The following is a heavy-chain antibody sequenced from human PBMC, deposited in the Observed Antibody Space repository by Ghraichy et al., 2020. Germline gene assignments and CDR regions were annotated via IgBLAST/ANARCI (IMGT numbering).Heavy chain of an antibody. V-gene: IGHV4-4*02. J-gene: IGHJ3*02. CDR3: ARRGTASGFDI. CDR2: IYHSGTT. CDR1: GGSISRSNW. D-gene: IGHD2-21*02. Sequence: SETLSLICAVSGGSISRSNWWSWVRQPPGKGLEWIGEIYHSGTTNYNPSLKSRVTISLDKSENQFSLKLSSVTAADTAVYYCARRGTASGFDIWGQGTKVTVSS.